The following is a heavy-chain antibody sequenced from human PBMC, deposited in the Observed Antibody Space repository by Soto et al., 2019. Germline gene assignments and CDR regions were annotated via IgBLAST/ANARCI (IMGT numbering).Heavy chain of an antibody. CDR2: INPSGGST. CDR1: GYTFTSYY. CDR3: AKAFHSSSWYGLHYFDY. D-gene: IGHD6-13*01. Sequence: ASVKVSCKASGYTFTSYYMHWVRQAPGQGLEWMGIINPSGGSTSYAQKFQGRVTISRDNAKNSLYLQMDSLRPEDTAFYYCAKAFHSSSWYGLHYFDYWGQGTLVTVSS. V-gene: IGHV1-46*01. J-gene: IGHJ4*02.